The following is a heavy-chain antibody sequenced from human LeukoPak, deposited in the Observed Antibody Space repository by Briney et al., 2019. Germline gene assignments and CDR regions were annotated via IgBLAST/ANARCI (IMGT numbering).Heavy chain of an antibody. V-gene: IGHV4-39*07. D-gene: IGHD2-15*01. CDR2: IHYSGDT. CDR3: ARDRYCNGPFCQEGAFDI. Sequence: PSETLSLTCTVSGGSISSSDYYWGWIRQPPGKGLEWLGSIHYSGDTYYKSSLNSRVTISVDTSKNQFSLNLSSVTAADTALYFCARDRYCNGPFCQEGAFDIWGQGTKVAVSS. J-gene: IGHJ3*02. CDR1: GGSISSSDYY.